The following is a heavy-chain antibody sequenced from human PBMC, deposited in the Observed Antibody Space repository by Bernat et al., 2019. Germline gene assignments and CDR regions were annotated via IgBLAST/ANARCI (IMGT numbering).Heavy chain of an antibody. J-gene: IGHJ6*02. D-gene: IGHD2-2*01. CDR3: ARIRGYCSSTSCYYYYGMDV. CDR1: GFSLSTSGMC. V-gene: IGHV2-70*01. Sequence: QVTLRESGPALVKPTQTLTLTCTFSGFSLSTSGMCVSWIRQPPRKALEWLALIDWDDDKYYSTSLKTRLTISKDTSKNQVVLTMTNMDPVDTATYYCARIRGYCSSTSCYYYYGMDVWGQGTTVTVSS. CDR2: IDWDDDK.